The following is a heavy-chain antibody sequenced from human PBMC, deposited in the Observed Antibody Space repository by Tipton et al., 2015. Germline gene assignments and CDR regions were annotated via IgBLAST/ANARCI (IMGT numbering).Heavy chain of an antibody. Sequence: TLSLTCTVSGGSFSDYYWVWLRQPPGMGLECIGTIYYSGGTYYNPSLKSRVTISVDTSKNQFSLRLNSVTAADTAVYYCARHGAGTTIIDYWGQGSLVTVSS. CDR3: ARHGAGTTIIDY. J-gene: IGHJ4*02. CDR2: IYYSGGT. D-gene: IGHD1-1*01. CDR1: GGSFSDYY. V-gene: IGHV4-39*01.